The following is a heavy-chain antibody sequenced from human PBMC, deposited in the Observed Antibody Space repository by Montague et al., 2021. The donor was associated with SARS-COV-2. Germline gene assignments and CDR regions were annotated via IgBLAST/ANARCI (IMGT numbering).Heavy chain of an antibody. CDR3: ATGGNQLLLFHYYYYMDV. D-gene: IGHD2-2*01. CDR1: GFPFSSYA. V-gene: IGHV3-30-3*01. Sequence: SLSLSLSASGFPFSSYAMHWVRQAPGKGLEWVAVISYDGSNKYYADSVKGRFTISRDNSKNTLYLQMNSLRAEDTAVYYCATGGNQLLLFHYYYYMDVWGKGTTVTVSS. CDR2: ISYDGSNK. J-gene: IGHJ6*03.